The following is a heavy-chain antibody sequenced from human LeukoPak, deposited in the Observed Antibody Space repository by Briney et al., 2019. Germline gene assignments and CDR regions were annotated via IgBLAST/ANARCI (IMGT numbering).Heavy chain of an antibody. D-gene: IGHD6-19*01. J-gene: IGHJ4*02. V-gene: IGHV1-46*01. CDR3: ARVNDEQWLVIDY. CDR2: INPSGGST. CDR1: GFTFSSYA. Sequence: GGSLRLPCAASGFTFSSYAMHWVRQAPGQGLEWMGIINPSGGSTSYAQKFQGRVTMTRDTSTSTVYMELSSLRSEDTAVYYCARVNDEQWLVIDYWGQGTLVTVSS.